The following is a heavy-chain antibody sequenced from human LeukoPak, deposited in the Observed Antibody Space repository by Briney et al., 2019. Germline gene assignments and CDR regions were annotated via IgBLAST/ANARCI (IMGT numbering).Heavy chain of an antibody. V-gene: IGHV5-51*01. Sequence: GESLKISCKGSGHSFISYWIGWVRQMPGKGLEWMGSIYPGDSDTRYSPSFQGQVTISADKSISTAYLQWSSLKASDTAMYYCARQRSLDRDYWGQGTLVTVSS. CDR1: GHSFISYW. J-gene: IGHJ4*02. CDR3: ARQRSLDRDY. CDR2: IYPGDSDT. D-gene: IGHD1-1*01.